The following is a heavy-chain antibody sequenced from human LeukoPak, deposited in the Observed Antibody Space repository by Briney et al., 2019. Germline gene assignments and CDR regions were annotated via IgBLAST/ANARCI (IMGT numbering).Heavy chain of an antibody. J-gene: IGHJ4*02. CDR2: IYYSGST. Sequence: SETLSLTCTVSGGSISSYYWGWIRQPPGKGLEWIGYIYYSGSTNYNPSLKSRVTISVDTSKNQFSLKLSSVTAADTAVYYCARQTTVTSLFDYWGQGTLVTVSS. CDR1: GGSISSYY. V-gene: IGHV4-59*01. D-gene: IGHD4-17*01. CDR3: ARQTTVTSLFDY.